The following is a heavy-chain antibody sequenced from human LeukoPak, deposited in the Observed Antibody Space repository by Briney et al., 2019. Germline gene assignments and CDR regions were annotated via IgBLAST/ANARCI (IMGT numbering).Heavy chain of an antibody. V-gene: IGHV3-30*04. CDR2: ISYDGRNK. CDR1: GFTFSSYA. D-gene: IGHD4-23*01. J-gene: IGHJ5*02. CDR3: ASRCGGNSDSCWFDP. Sequence: PGRSLRLSCAASGFTFSSYAMHWVRQAPGKGLEWVAVISYDGRNKSYADSVKGRSTISRDNSRNTLYLQMNSLRAEDTAVYYCASRCGGNSDSCWFDPWGQGTLVTVSS.